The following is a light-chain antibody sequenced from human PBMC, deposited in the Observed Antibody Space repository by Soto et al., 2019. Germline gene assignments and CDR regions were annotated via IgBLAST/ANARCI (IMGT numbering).Light chain of an antibody. V-gene: IGKV1-5*01. J-gene: IGKJ2*01. CDR2: DAS. Sequence: DIQMTQSPSTLSASVGDRVTITCRASQAISSWLAWYQQKPGKAPKLLIYDASSLEGGVPSRFSGSGSATEFTLTISSLQSDDFATYYCQQPWTFGQGTKLEMK. CDR1: QAISSW. CDR3: QQPWT.